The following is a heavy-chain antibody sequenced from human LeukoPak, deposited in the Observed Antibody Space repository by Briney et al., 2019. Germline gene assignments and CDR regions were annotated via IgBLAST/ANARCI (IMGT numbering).Heavy chain of an antibody. CDR3: PSYIAVVVAAADHFDY. CDR2: IYYSGST. D-gene: IGHD2-15*01. CDR1: GGSISSGDYY. Sequence: PSQTLSLTCTVSGGSISSGDYYWSWIRQPPGKGLEWIGYIYYSGSTYYNPSLKSRVTISVDTSKNQFSLKLSSVTAADTAVYYCPSYIAVVVAAADHFDYWGQGTLVTVSS. J-gene: IGHJ4*02. V-gene: IGHV4-30-4*08.